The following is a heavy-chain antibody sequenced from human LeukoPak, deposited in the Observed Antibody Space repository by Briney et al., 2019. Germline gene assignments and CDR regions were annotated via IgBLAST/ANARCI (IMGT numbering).Heavy chain of an antibody. Sequence: PSETLSLTCTVSGGSISSYYWSWIRQPPGKGLEWIGYIYYSGSTNYNPSLKSRVTISVDAYKNQSSLKLSSVTAADTAVYYCARNFIVVADNYFDYWGQGTLVTVSS. D-gene: IGHD2-2*01. CDR1: GGSISSYY. CDR2: IYYSGST. V-gene: IGHV4-59*01. J-gene: IGHJ4*02. CDR3: ARNFIVVADNYFDY.